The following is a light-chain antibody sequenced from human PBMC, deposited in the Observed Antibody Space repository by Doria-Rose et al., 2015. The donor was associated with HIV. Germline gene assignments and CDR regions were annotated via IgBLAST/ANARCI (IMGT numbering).Light chain of an antibody. J-gene: IGKJ2*01. CDR3: QHYNTYPFT. CDR2: TAS. CDR1: QSISSW. V-gene: IGKV1-5*03. Sequence: DIRVTQSPSTLSASVGDRVTITCRASQSISSWLAWYQQKPGKAPKVLIYTASSLESGVPSRFSGSGSGTEFTLTISSLQPDDFATYYCQHYNTYPFTFGQGTKVEIK.